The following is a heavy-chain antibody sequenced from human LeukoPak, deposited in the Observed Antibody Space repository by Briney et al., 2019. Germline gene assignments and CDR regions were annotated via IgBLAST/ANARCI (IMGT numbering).Heavy chain of an antibody. CDR2: IRYDGSNK. CDR1: GFTFSSYG. Sequence: GGSLRLSCAASGFTFSSYGMHWVRQAPGKGLEWVAFIRYDGSNKYYADSVKGRFTISRDNSKNTLYLQMNSLRAEDTAVYYCARDRKGYCSGGGCRRPPTYYMDVWGKGTTVTVSS. CDR3: ARDRKGYCSGGGCRRPPTYYMDV. D-gene: IGHD2-15*01. V-gene: IGHV3-30*02. J-gene: IGHJ6*03.